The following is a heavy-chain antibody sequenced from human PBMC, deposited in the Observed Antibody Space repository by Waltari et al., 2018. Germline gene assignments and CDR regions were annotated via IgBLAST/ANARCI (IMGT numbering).Heavy chain of an antibody. CDR1: GGTFSSYA. CDR2: VIPIFGSA. Sequence: QVQLVQSGAEVKKPGSSVKVSCKASGGTFSSYAFSWVRQAPGQGLEWMGGVIPIFGSANYAQKFQGRVTITADESTSTAYMELSSLRSEDTAVYYCARGKQQLGALDYWGQGTLVTVSS. V-gene: IGHV1-69*12. CDR3: ARGKQQLGALDY. D-gene: IGHD6-13*01. J-gene: IGHJ4*02.